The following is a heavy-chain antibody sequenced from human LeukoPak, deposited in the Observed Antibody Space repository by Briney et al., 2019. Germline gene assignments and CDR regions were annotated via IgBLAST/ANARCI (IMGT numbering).Heavy chain of an antibody. CDR3: ARDLKYYYDSSGYYEAGY. CDR1: GGTFSSYA. J-gene: IGHJ4*02. D-gene: IGHD3-22*01. CDR2: IIPIFGTA. V-gene: IGHV1-69*05. Sequence: SVKVSCKASGGTFSSYAISWVRQAPGQGLEWMGRIIPIFGTANYAQKFQGRVTITTDESTSTAYMELSSLRSEDTAVYYCARDLKYYYDSSGYYEAGYWGQGTLVTVSS.